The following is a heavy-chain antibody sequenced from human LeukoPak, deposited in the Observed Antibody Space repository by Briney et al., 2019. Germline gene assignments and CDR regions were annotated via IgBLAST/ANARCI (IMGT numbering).Heavy chain of an antibody. CDR1: GGSISSYY. V-gene: IGHV4-59*12. J-gene: IGHJ4*02. CDR3: ARGYSSGVYFDY. Sequence: SETLSLTCTVSGGSISSYYWSCIRQPPGKGLEWIGFIYYTGSTNYNPSLKSRVTISVDTSKNQFSLKLSSVTAADTAVYYCARGYSSGVYFDYWGQGALVTVSS. CDR2: IYYTGST. D-gene: IGHD6-19*01.